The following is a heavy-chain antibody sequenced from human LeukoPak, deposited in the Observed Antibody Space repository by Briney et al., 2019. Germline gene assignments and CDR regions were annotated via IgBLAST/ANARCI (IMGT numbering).Heavy chain of an antibody. CDR1: GFTFSSYT. CDR2: ISSSSSYV. CDR3: ARENFGSSSDY. Sequence: PGGSLRLSCAPSGFTFSSYTMNWVRQAPGKGLEWVSSISSSSSYVYYADSVKGRFTISRDNAKNSLYLQMNSLRAEDTAVYYCARENFGSSSDYWGQGTLVTVSS. V-gene: IGHV3-21*01. J-gene: IGHJ4*02. D-gene: IGHD6-13*01.